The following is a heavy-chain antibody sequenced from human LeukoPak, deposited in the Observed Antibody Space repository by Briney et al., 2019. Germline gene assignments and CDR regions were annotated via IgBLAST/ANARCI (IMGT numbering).Heavy chain of an antibody. CDR2: ISWNSGSI. V-gene: IGHV3-9*01. CDR3: AKGGRGYSKEGGFDY. Sequence: PGRSLRLSCAASGFTFDDYAMHWVRQAPGKGLEWVSGISWNSGSIGYADSVKGRFTISRDNAKNSLYLQMNSLRAEDTALYYCAKGGRGYSKEGGFDYWGQGTLVTVSS. CDR1: GFTFDDYA. D-gene: IGHD5-18*01. J-gene: IGHJ4*02.